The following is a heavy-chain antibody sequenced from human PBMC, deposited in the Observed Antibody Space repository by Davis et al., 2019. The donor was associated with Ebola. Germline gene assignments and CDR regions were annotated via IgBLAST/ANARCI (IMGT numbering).Heavy chain of an antibody. CDR3: ARSPSGSWYYFDY. Sequence: PSETLSLTCTVFGGSFSSYYWSWIRQSPGKRLESIGYVHYTGSTNYNPSLKSRVTISADTSKNQFSLKLNSLTAADTAVYYCARSPSGSWYYFDYWGQGTLVTVSS. V-gene: IGHV4-59*08. CDR1: GGSFSSYY. J-gene: IGHJ4*02. CDR2: VHYTGST. D-gene: IGHD3-10*01.